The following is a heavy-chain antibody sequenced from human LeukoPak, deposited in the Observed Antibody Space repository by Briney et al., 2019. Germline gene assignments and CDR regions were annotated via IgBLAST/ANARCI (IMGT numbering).Heavy chain of an antibody. Sequence: SETLSLTCAVYGGSFSGYYWSWIRQPPGKGLEWIGEINHSGSTNYNPSLKSRVTISVDTSKNQFSLKLTSVTAADTAVYYCARVEEGYGSGRRENYYYYYMDVWGKGTTVTISS. J-gene: IGHJ6*03. CDR2: INHSGST. CDR1: GGSFSGYY. V-gene: IGHV4-34*01. CDR3: ARVEEGYGSGRRENYYYYYMDV. D-gene: IGHD3-10*01.